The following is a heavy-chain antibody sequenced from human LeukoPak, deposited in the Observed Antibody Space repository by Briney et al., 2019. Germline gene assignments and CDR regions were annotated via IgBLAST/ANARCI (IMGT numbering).Heavy chain of an antibody. CDR3: ARDCGGDCYPKYYYGLDV. CDR1: GDSISGYY. CDR2: IEDTGSP. V-gene: IGHV4-59*08. D-gene: IGHD2-21*02. Sequence: PSETLSLTFTVPGDSISGYYCSWIRQPPGKGLELVGYIEDTGSPNYNTSLKTRVTISVDTSKNPFSLRLSSVTAADTAVYYCARDCGGDCYPKYYYGLDVWGQGTTVTVSS. J-gene: IGHJ6*02.